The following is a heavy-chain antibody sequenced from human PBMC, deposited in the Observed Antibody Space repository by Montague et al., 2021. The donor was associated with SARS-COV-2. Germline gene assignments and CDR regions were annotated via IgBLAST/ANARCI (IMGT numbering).Heavy chain of an antibody. CDR2: INHSGST. V-gene: IGHV4-34*01. CDR1: GGSFSGYY. D-gene: IGHD5-12*01. CDR3: AREVGRGYSGYEGEY. J-gene: IGHJ4*02. Sequence: SETLSLTCAVYGGSFSGYYWSWIRQPPGKGLEWIGEINHSGSTNYNPSLKSRVTISVDTSKNQFSLKPSSVTAADTAGYYCAREVGRGYSGYEGEYWGQGTLVTVSS.